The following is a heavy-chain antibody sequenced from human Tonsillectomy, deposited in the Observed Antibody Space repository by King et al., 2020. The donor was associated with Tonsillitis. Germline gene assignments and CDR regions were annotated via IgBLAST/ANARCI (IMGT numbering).Heavy chain of an antibody. CDR1: GGSFSGYY. J-gene: IGHJ2*01. Sequence: VQLQQWGAGLLKPSETLSLTCAVYGGSFSGYYWSWIRQPPGKGLEWIGEINHSGSTNYNPSLKSRVTISVDTSKNQSSLKLSSVTAADTAVYSCARKGHSTSGRYWYFDLWGRGALVTVSS. CDR3: ARKGHSTSGRYWYFDL. V-gene: IGHV4-34*01. D-gene: IGHD6-6*01. CDR2: INHSGST.